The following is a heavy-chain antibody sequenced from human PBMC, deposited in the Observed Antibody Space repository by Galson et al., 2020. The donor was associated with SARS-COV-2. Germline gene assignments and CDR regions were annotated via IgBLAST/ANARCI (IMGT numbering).Heavy chain of an antibody. V-gene: IGHV3-53*01. CDR3: ARDVKTLRVDGLDVWGHAMEV. J-gene: IGHJ6*02. D-gene: IGHD3-16*01. CDR1: GFSVSTNF. Sequence: GGSLRLSCAASGFSVSTNFLTWVRQAPGKGLDWVSIIYSNGNTYYADSVKGRFTISRDNSKNTVYLQMSSLRVDDTAVYYCARDVKTLRVDGLDVWGHAMEVWGQGTAVTVSS. CDR2: IYSNGNT.